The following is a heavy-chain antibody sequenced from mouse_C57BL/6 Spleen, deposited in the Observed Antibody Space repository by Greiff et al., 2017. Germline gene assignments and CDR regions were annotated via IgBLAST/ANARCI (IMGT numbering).Heavy chain of an antibody. D-gene: IGHD2-1*01. J-gene: IGHJ1*03. CDR3: AIAPDYYGNHGWYYGV. Sequence: VQLQQPGAELVKPGASVKVSCKASGYTFTSYWMHWVKQRPGQGLEWIGRIHPSDSDTNYNQKFKGKATLTVDKSSSTAYMQLSSLTSEDSAVYYCAIAPDYYGNHGWYYGVWGTVTTVTVAS. CDR2: IHPSDSDT. V-gene: IGHV1-74*01. CDR1: GYTFTSYW.